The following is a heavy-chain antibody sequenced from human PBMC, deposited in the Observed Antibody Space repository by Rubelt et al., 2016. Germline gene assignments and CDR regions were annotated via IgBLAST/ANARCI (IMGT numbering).Heavy chain of an antibody. CDR2: INHSGST. CDR1: GGSISSYY. V-gene: IGHV4-59*12. D-gene: IGHD1-7*01. Sequence: QLQLQESGPGLVKPSETLSLTCTVSGGSISSYYWSWIRQPPGKGLEWIGEINHSGSTNYNPSLKSRVTISVDTSKNQFSLKLSSVTAADTAVYYCARRTHYYYYYGMDVWGQGTTVTVSS. J-gene: IGHJ6*02. CDR3: ARRTHYYYYYGMDV.